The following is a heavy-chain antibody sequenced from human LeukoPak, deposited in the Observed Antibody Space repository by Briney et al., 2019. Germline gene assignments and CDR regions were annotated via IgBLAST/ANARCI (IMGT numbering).Heavy chain of an antibody. CDR3: ARVVYDFWSGYYDRGYFDY. CDR1: GYTFTSYG. D-gene: IGHD3-3*01. CDR2: ISAYNGNT. Sequence: GASVKVSCKASGYTFTSYGISWVRQAPGQGREWMGWISAYNGNTNYAQKLQGRVTMTTDTSTSTAYMELRSLRSDDTAVYYCARVVYDFWSGYYDRGYFDYWGQGTLVTVSS. J-gene: IGHJ4*02. V-gene: IGHV1-18*01.